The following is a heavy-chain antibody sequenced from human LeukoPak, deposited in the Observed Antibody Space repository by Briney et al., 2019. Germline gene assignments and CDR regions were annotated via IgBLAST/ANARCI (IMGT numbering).Heavy chain of an antibody. V-gene: IGHV4-4*07. J-gene: IGHJ4*02. CDR2: IYTSGST. CDR3: ARGGWSSGWYFPFDY. CDR1: GGPISSYY. Sequence: KPWETLSLTCTVSGGPISSYYWSWIRQPAGKGLEWMGCIYTSGSTNYNPSLKSRVTMSVDTSKNQFSLKLSSVTAADTAVYYCARGGWSSGWYFPFDYWGQGTLVTVSS. D-gene: IGHD6-19*01.